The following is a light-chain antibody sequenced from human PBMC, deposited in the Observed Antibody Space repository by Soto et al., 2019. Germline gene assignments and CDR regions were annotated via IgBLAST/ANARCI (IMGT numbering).Light chain of an antibody. CDR1: QGIGST. Sequence: EIVMTQSPATLSVSPGERATLSCRASQGIGSTLAWYQQKPGQTPRLLIYGASTRATGVPARFSGSGSGTEFTLTINSLQSEDSAVYYCQRYNNWPLTFGVGTKVEIK. J-gene: IGKJ4*01. CDR2: GAS. V-gene: IGKV3-15*01. CDR3: QRYNNWPLT.